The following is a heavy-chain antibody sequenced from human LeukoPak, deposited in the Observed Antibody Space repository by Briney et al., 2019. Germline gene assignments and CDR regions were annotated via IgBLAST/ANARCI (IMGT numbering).Heavy chain of an antibody. CDR1: GYTFSGYY. D-gene: IGHD4-11*01. CDR2: INPNSGGT. CDR3: ARATLPRSEDYTFDY. V-gene: IGHV1-2*02. J-gene: IGHJ4*02. Sequence: ASVQASFKASGYTFSGYYIHWVRQATAQGLEWMGWINPNSGGTNYAQKFQGRVTMTRDTSISTVYMELSSLRSDDTAVYYCARATLPRSEDYTFDYWGQGTLVTVSS.